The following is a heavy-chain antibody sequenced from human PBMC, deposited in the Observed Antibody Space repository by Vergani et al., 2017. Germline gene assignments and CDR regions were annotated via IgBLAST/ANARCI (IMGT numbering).Heavy chain of an antibody. CDR3: AKDLGTSSGGGWFDP. Sequence: EVQLEESGGGLVLPGRSLRLSCVASGFTSAGYAMHWVRQAPGKGLEWVSGISWNSNSIGYADSVQGRFTISRDNAKKSLYLQMNSLRAEDTALYYCAKDLGTSSGGGWFDPWGQGTLVTVSS. CDR1: GFTSAGYA. D-gene: IGHD6-6*01. CDR2: ISWNSNSI. V-gene: IGHV3-9*02. J-gene: IGHJ5*02.